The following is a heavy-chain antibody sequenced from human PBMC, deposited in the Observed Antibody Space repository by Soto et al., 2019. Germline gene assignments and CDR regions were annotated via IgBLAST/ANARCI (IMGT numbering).Heavy chain of an antibody. Sequence: ASVKVSCKASGYTFTSYYMHWVRQAPGQGLEWMGIINPSGGSTSYAQKFQGRVTMTRDTSTSTVYMELSSLRSEDTAVYYCARDSRDYYYDSSGYYYPLAWGQGTLVTVS. CDR3: ARDSRDYYYDSSGYYYPLA. J-gene: IGHJ5*02. CDR1: GYTFTSYY. D-gene: IGHD3-22*01. CDR2: INPSGGST. V-gene: IGHV1-46*01.